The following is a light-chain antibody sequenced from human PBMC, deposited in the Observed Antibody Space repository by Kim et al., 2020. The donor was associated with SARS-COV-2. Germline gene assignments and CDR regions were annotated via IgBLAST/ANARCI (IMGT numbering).Light chain of an antibody. V-gene: IGKV1-39*01. J-gene: IGKJ5*01. CDR1: QSISTH. Sequence: ASVGYRVTITCRASQSISTHLNWYQQKPGKAPNLLIYAAANLQSGVPSRFSGSGSGAEFTLTISSLQPEDFATFYCQQSHSTPLTFGQGTRLEIK. CDR2: AAA. CDR3: QQSHSTPLT.